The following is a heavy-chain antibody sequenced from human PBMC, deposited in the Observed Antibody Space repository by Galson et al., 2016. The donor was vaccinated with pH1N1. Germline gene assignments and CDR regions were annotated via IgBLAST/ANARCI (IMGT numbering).Heavy chain of an antibody. CDR1: GFTFSDYY. J-gene: IGHJ3*02. CDR3: ARDANVNIVTTSAFDI. CDR2: ISGTTGYT. Sequence: SLRLSCAASGFTFSDYYMSWIRQAPGKGLEWVSYISGTTGYTNYADSLQGRFTISRDNTKNSVYLQINSLRAEDTAIYYCARDANVNIVTTSAFDIWGQGTMVTVSS. V-gene: IGHV3-11*05. D-gene: IGHD5-12*01.